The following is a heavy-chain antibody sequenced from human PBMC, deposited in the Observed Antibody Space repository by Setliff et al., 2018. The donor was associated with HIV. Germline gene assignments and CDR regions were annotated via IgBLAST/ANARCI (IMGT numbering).Heavy chain of an antibody. V-gene: IGHV4-59*01. J-gene: IGHJ4*02. D-gene: IGHD6-6*01. CDR1: GGSISSYY. CDR2: IYYSGST. CDR3: ARGMLRSSSCFDY. Sequence: SETLSLTCTVSGGSISSYYWSWIRQPPGKGLEWIGYIYYSGSTNYNPSLKSRVTISVDTSKNQFSLKLSSVTAADTAVYYCARGMLRSSSCFDYWGQGTLVTVSS.